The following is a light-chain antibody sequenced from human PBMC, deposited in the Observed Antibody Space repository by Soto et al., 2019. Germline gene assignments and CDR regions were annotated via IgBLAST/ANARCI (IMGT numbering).Light chain of an antibody. J-gene: IGLJ7*01. CDR2: LNSDGSH. CDR3: QTWASGIRV. CDR1: SGHSSYV. V-gene: IGLV4-69*01. Sequence: PVLTQSPSASASLGASVKLTCTLSSGHSSYVIAWHQQQPERSPRYLMTLNSDGSHSKGDGIPDRFSGSSSGAERSLTISGLQSEDEADYYCQTWASGIRVFGGGTQLTVL.